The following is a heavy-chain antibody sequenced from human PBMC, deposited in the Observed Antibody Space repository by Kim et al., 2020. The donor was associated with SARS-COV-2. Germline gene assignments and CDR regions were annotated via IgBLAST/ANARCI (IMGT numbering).Heavy chain of an antibody. CDR1: GFTFSSYA. D-gene: IGHD6-19*01. CDR3: ARDSYSSGWSLYFDL. J-gene: IGHJ2*01. CDR2: ISYDGSNK. Sequence: GGSLRLSCAASGFTFSSYAMHWVRQAPGKGLEWVAVISYDGSNKYYADSVKGRFTISRDNSKNTLYLQMNSLRAEDTAVYYCARDSYSSGWSLYFDLWGRGTLVTVSS. V-gene: IGHV3-30-3*01.